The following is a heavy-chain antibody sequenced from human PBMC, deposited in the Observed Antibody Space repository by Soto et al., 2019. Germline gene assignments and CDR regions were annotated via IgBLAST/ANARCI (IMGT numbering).Heavy chain of an antibody. CDR3: ARDGNYYDSSGYYYYSDAFDI. V-gene: IGHV3-48*03. Sequence: PGGSLRLSCAASGFTFSSYEMNWVRQAPGKGLEWVSYISSSGSTIYYADSVKGRFTISRDNAKNSLYLQMNSLRAEDTAVYYCARDGNYYDSSGYYYYSDAFDIWGQGTMVTVSS. D-gene: IGHD3-22*01. J-gene: IGHJ3*02. CDR1: GFTFSSYE. CDR2: ISSSGSTI.